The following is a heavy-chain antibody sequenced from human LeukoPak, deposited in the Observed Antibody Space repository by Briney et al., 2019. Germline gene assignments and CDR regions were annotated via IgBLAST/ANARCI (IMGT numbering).Heavy chain of an antibody. V-gene: IGHV1-69*13. Sequence: SVKVSCKASLGTFSSYAISWVRQAPGQGLEWMGGIIPIFGTANYAQKFQGRVTITADESTSTAYMELSSLRSEDTAVYYCARFPWHYDSSGYSTYYYYYGMYVWGQGSTVTVSS. CDR3: ARFPWHYDSSGYSTYYYYYGMYV. D-gene: IGHD3-22*01. CDR2: IIPIFGTA. J-gene: IGHJ6*02. CDR1: LGTFSSYA.